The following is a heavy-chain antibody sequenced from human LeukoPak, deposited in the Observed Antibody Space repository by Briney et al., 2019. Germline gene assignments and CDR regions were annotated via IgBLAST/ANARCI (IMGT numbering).Heavy chain of an antibody. CDR1: GFTVSDSY. D-gene: IGHD4-11*01. CDR3: ARGPTLDC. Sequence: GGSLRLSCAASGFTVSDSYMTWVRQAPGKGLEWVSVIYGGGGTSYADSVKGRFTISRDNSKNTLYLQMNSLRVEDTAVYFCARGPTLDCSGQGTLVTVSS. J-gene: IGHJ4*02. CDR2: IYGGGGT. V-gene: IGHV3-53*01.